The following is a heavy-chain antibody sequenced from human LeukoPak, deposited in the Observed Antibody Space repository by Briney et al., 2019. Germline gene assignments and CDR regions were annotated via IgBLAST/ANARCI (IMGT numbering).Heavy chain of an antibody. J-gene: IGHJ4*02. CDR3: ARDRTYDSSGYSDY. CDR1: GFTFSSYW. V-gene: IGHV3-7*01. D-gene: IGHD3-22*01. Sequence: PGGSLRLSCAASGFTFSSYWMSWVRQAPGKGLEWVANIKQDGSEKYYVDSVKGRFTISRDNAKNSLYLQMNSLRAEDTAVYYCARDRTYDSSGYSDYWGQGTLVTVSS. CDR2: IKQDGSEK.